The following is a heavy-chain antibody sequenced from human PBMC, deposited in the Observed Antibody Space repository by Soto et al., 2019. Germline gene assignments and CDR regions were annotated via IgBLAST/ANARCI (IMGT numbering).Heavy chain of an antibody. CDR2: IYYSGST. Sequence: SETLSLTCTVSGGSISSSSYYWGWIRQPPGKGLEWIGSIYYSGSTYYNPSLKSRVTISVDTSKNQFSLKLSSVTAADTAVYYCASGIAAAGTVDYWGQGTLVTVSS. CDR3: ASGIAAAGTVDY. J-gene: IGHJ4*02. D-gene: IGHD6-13*01. V-gene: IGHV4-39*01. CDR1: GGSISSSSYY.